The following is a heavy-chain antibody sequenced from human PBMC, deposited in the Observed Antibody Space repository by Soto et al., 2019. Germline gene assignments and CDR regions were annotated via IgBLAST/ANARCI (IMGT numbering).Heavy chain of an antibody. CDR1: GGSISSYY. D-gene: IGHD2-15*01. Sequence: SETLSLTCTVSGGSISSYYWSWIRQPPGKGLEWIGYIYYSGSTNYNSSLKSRVIISGDTSKNQFSLKLSSVTAADTAVYYCARLGYCSGGSCYWRSAFDIWGQGTMVTVSS. V-gene: IGHV4-59*08. CDR2: IYYSGST. CDR3: ARLGYCSGGSCYWRSAFDI. J-gene: IGHJ3*02.